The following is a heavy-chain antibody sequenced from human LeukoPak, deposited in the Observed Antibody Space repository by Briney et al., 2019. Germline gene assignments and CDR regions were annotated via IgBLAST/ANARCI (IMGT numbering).Heavy chain of an antibody. CDR2: INPNSGGT. D-gene: IGHD3-3*01. Sequence: GASVKVSCKASGYTFTGYYMHWVRQAPGQGLESMGWINPNSGGTNYAQKFQGRVTMTRDTSISTAYMELSRLRSDDTAVYYCARVPVYYDFWSGYSREGAFDIWGQGTMVTVSS. CDR3: ARVPVYYDFWSGYSREGAFDI. V-gene: IGHV1-2*02. CDR1: GYTFTGYY. J-gene: IGHJ3*02.